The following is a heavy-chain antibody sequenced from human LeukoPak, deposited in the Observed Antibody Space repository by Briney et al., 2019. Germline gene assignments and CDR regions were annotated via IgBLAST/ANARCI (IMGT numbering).Heavy chain of an antibody. CDR1: GFTFGSYS. J-gene: IGHJ4*02. D-gene: IGHD2-21*02. V-gene: IGHV3-21*01. Sequence: GGSLRLSCEATGFTFGSYSMNWVRQAPGGGLEWVSSISSSSRHIYNADSVKGRFTISRDNAKTSVYLQMNSLRADDTAVYYCARDRGDMTNVWAYWGQGTLVTVSS. CDR3: ARDRGDMTNVWAY. CDR2: ISSSSRHI.